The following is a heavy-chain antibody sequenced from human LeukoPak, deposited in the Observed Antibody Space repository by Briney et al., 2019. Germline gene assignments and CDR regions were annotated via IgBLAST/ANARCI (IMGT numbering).Heavy chain of an antibody. CDR2: TYYRSTWYN. D-gene: IGHD2-2*01. J-gene: IGHJ5*02. V-gene: IGHV6-1*01. CDR3: ARRLTQYDCFDP. Sequence: SQTLSLTCAISGDSFSSNSVTWNWIRQSPSRGLEWLGRTYYRSTWYNDYAVSVRGRITVNPDTSKNQFSLHLNSVTPEYTAVYYCARRLTQYDCFDPWGQGILVTVSS. CDR1: GDSFSSNSVT.